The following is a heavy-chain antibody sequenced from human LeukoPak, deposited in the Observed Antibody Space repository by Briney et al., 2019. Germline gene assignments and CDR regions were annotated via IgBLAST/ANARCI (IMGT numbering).Heavy chain of an antibody. CDR2: IYWDDDK. Sequence: SGPTLVKPTQTLTLTCTFSGFSLSTSGVGVGWIRQPPGKALEWLALIYWDDDKRYSPSLKSRLTITKDTSKNQVVLTMTNMDPVDTATYYCAHRALGKEQQLVAPFDYWGQGTLVTVSS. CDR3: AHRALGKEQQLVAPFDY. J-gene: IGHJ4*02. CDR1: GFSLSTSGVG. V-gene: IGHV2-5*02. D-gene: IGHD6-13*01.